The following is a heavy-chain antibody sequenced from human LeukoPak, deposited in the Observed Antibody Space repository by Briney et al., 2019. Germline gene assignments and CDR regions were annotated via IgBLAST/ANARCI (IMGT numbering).Heavy chain of an antibody. J-gene: IGHJ5*02. CDR3: AREGDSSSVGWFDP. CDR1: DDSITMYY. D-gene: IGHD6-13*01. Sequence: SETLSLTCTVSDDSITMYYWTWIRQPPGKGLEWIGYVDHTGSTNFNPSLNGRVSISRDTSNNLFSLRLRSVTAADTAVYYCAREGDSSSVGWFDPWGQGTLVTVSS. V-gene: IGHV4-4*08. CDR2: VDHTGST.